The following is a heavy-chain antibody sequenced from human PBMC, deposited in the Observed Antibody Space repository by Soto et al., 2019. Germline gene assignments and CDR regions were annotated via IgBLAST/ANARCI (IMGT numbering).Heavy chain of an antibody. V-gene: IGHV5-10-1*01. J-gene: IGHJ6*02. D-gene: IGHD1-26*01. CDR1: GYSFTSYW. Sequence: PGESLKISCKGSGYSFTSYWISWVRQMPGKGLEWMGRIDPSDSYTNYSPSFQGHVTISADKSISTAYLQWSSLKASDTAMYYCARPVGASYYYYGMDVWGQGTTVTVSS. CDR3: ARPVGASYYYYGMDV. CDR2: IDPSDSYT.